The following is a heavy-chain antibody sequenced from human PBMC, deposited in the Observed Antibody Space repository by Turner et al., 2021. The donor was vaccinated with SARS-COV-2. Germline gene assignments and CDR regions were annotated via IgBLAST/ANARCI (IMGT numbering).Heavy chain of an antibody. CDR1: GFTFSSYG. CDR3: ANLWFGELSTDY. Sequence: QAQLVESGGGVVQPGRSLRLSCAASGFTFSSYGMHWVRQAPGKGLGWVAVISYDGSNKYYADSVKGRFTISRDNSKNTLYLQMNSLRAEDTAVYYCANLWFGELSTDYWGQGTLVTVSS. D-gene: IGHD3-10*01. J-gene: IGHJ4*02. CDR2: ISYDGSNK. V-gene: IGHV3-30*18.